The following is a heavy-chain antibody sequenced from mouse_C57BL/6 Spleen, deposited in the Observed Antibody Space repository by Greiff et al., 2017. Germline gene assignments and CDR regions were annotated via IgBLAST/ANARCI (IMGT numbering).Heavy chain of an antibody. V-gene: IGHV1-18*01. CDR3: AKRGELGRWYFDV. J-gene: IGHJ1*03. CDR2: INPNNGGT. CDR1: GYTFTDYN. Sequence: EVQLQQSGPELVKPGASVKIPCKDSGYTFTDYNMDWVKQSHGKSLEWIGDINPNNGGTIYNQKFKGKATLTVDKSSSTAYMELRSLTSEDTAVYYCAKRGELGRWYFDVWGTGTTVTVSS. D-gene: IGHD4-1*01.